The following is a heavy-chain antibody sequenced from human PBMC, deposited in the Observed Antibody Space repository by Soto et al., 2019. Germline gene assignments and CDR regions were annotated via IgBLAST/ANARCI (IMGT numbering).Heavy chain of an antibody. CDR3: ARHDDWFDP. D-gene: IGHD3-16*01. CDR2: ISGGGTTM. CDR1: GFRFSDHY. J-gene: IGHJ5*02. V-gene: IGHV3-11*04. Sequence: GGSLRLSCAASGFRFSDHYMTGIRQAPGKGLEWVSKISGGGTTMYYADSVKGRFTVSRDNAKNSLYLQMNSLRAEDTAVYYCARHDDWFDPWGQGILVTVSS.